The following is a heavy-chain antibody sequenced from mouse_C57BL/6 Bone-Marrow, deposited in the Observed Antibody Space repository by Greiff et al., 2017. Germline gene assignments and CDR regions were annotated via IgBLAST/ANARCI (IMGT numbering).Heavy chain of an antibody. D-gene: IGHD3-2*02. V-gene: IGHV1-82*01. J-gene: IGHJ3*01. Sequence: QVQLKESGPELVKPGASVKISCKASGYAFSSSWMNWVKQRPGKGLEWIGRIYPGDGDTNYNGKFKGKATLTADKSSSTAYMQLSSLTSEDSAVYVCARRTAQATWAWFAYWGQGTLVTVSA. CDR3: ARRTAQATWAWFAY. CDR1: GYAFSSSW. CDR2: IYPGDGDT.